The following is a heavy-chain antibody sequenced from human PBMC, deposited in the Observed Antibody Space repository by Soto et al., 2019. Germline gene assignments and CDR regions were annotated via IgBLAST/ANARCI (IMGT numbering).Heavy chain of an antibody. V-gene: IGHV4-4*02. D-gene: IGHD2-15*01. CDR2: IYHSGST. J-gene: IGHJ4*02. CDR3: ARTARSGVTIDY. CDR1: GGSISSSNW. Sequence: SETLSLTCAVSGGSISSSNWWSWVRQPPGKGLEWIGEIYHSGSTNYNPSLKGRVTISVDKSKNQFSLKLSSVTAADTAVYYCARTARSGVTIDYWAQGTLVTVS.